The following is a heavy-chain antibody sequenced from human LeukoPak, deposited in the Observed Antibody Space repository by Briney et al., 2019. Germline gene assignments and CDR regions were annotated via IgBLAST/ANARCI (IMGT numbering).Heavy chain of an antibody. CDR3: ARGPLIVVVPAATYWFDP. CDR2: MNPNSGNT. V-gene: IGHV1-8*01. J-gene: IGHJ5*02. Sequence: ASVKVSCKPSGYTFTSYDINWVRQATGEGLEWMGWMNPNSGNTGYAQKFQGRVTMTRNTSISTAYMELSSLRSEDTAVYYCARGPLIVVVPAATYWFDPWGQGTLVTVSS. CDR1: GYTFTSYD. D-gene: IGHD2-2*01.